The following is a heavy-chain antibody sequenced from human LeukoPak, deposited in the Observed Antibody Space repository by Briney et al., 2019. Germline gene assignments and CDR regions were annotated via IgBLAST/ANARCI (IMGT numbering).Heavy chain of an antibody. CDR1: GFTFRTYW. Sequence: PGGSLRLSCAASGFTFRTYWMSWIRQAPGKEPEWVADINQDGSEEYYLQSVRGRFTVSRDNAQNAVFLQMTNLRADDTAVYYCVRWKMELQRNAFDFWGQGTVVTVSS. D-gene: IGHD1-26*01. V-gene: IGHV3-7*01. CDR3: VRWKMELQRNAFDF. J-gene: IGHJ3*01. CDR2: INQDGSEE.